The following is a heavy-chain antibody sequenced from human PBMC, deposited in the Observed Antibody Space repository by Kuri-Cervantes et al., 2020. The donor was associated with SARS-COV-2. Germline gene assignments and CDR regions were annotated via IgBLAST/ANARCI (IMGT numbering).Heavy chain of an antibody. J-gene: IGHJ4*02. V-gene: IGHV3-48*03. Sequence: GESLKISCAASGFTFSSYEMNWVRQAPGKGLEWVSYISSSGSTIYYADSVKGRFTISRDNAKNSLYLQMNSLRAEDTAVYYFARDLTDPGYCSSTSCYTEGAFDYWGQGTLVTVSS. CDR3: ARDLTDPGYCSSTSCYTEGAFDY. CDR2: ISSSGSTI. CDR1: GFTFSSYE. D-gene: IGHD2-2*02.